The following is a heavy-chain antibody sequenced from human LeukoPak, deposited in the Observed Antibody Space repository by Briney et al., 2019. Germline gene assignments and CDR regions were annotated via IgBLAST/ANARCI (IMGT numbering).Heavy chain of an antibody. CDR2: IRHDGSNI. CDR1: GFTFRNYA. D-gene: IGHD1-14*01. V-gene: IGHV3-30*02. Sequence: GGSLRLSCAASGFTFRNYAMHWVRQAPGKGLEWMAFIRHDGSNIDYADCVKGRFTISRDNSKNTLYLQTNSLIAEDTAVYYCAKTGFQWGYYFYYMDVWGKGTTVTVSS. CDR3: AKTGFQWGYYFYYMDV. J-gene: IGHJ6*03.